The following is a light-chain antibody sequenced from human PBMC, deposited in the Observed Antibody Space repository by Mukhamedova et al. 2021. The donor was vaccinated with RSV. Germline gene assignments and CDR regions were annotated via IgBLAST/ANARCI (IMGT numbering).Light chain of an antibody. Sequence: WDQQHPGKAPKLMIYDVSNRPSGVSNRFSGSKSGNTASLTISGLQAEDEAEYYFSSYKRSSNLVFGGGTNVTVL. J-gene: IGLJ2*01. V-gene: IGLV2-14*03. CDR3: SSYKRSSNLV. CDR2: DVS.